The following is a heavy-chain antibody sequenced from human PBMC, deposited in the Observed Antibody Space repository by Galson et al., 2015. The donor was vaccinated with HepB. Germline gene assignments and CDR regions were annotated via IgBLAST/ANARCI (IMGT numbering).Heavy chain of an antibody. CDR1: GDSVSGNIVS. V-gene: IGHV6-1*01. CDR3: AGAGYYRSTYCFFAY. D-gene: IGHD2-2*01. CDR2: TYFRSKWYY. Sequence: CAISGDSVSGNIVSWNWIRQSPSRGLEWLGRTYFRSKWYYDYAVSVKSRITINPATSENQFSLQLHSVTPEDTAVYYCAGAGYYRSTYCFFAYWGQGTLVTVSS. J-gene: IGHJ4*02.